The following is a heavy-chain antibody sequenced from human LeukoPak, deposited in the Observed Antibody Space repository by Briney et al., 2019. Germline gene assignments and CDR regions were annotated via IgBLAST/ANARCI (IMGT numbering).Heavy chain of an antibody. CDR3: ASTTYDSSGYYYEYFQH. J-gene: IGHJ1*01. CDR1: GGSISSNSYY. CDR2: IYYSGST. Sequence: PSETLSLTCTVSGGSISSNSYYWGWIRQPPGKGLEWIGSIYYSGSTNYNPSLKSRVTISVDTSKNQFSLKLSSVTAADTAVYYCASTTYDSSGYYYEYFQHWGQGTLVTVSS. V-gene: IGHV4-39*07. D-gene: IGHD3-22*01.